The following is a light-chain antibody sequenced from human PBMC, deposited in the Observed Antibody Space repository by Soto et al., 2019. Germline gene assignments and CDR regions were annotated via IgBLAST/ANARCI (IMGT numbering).Light chain of an antibody. J-gene: IGLJ2*01. Sequence: QPVLTQPPSASGTPGQSVTISCSGSDSNIAKNPLNWYQQLPGTAPKLLIYPNDQRPSGVPDRFSGSKSGTSASLAISGLQSEDEGDYYCAAWDDSLNGYVAFGGGTKLTVL. V-gene: IGLV1-44*01. CDR3: AAWDDSLNGYVA. CDR2: PND. CDR1: DSNIAKNP.